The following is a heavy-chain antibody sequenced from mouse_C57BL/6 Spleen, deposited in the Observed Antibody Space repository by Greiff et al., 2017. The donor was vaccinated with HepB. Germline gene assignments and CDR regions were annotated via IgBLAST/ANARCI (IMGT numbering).Heavy chain of an antibody. V-gene: IGHV5-4*01. CDR3: ARDDGSSSEGYIDV. CDR2: ISDGGSYT. CDR1: GFTFSSYA. Sequence: EVKLMESGGGLVKPGGSLKLSCAASGFTFSSYAMSWVRQTPEKRLEWVATISDGGSYTYYPDNVKGRFTISRDNAKNNLYLQMSHLKSEDTAMYYCARDDGSSSEGYIDVWGTGTTVTVSS. J-gene: IGHJ1*03. D-gene: IGHD1-1*01.